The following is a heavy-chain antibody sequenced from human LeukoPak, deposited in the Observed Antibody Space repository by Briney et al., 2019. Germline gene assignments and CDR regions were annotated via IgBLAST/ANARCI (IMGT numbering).Heavy chain of an antibody. CDR1: GFTFSSYA. CDR3: TRLHGGYPFDY. Sequence: GGSLRLSCAASGFTFSSYAMSWVRQAPGKGLEWISYISSSSVTIYYADSVKGRFTISRDNPKNSLYLQMNSLRAEDTAVYYCTRLHGGYPFDYWGQGTVVTVSS. CDR2: ISSSSVTI. V-gene: IGHV3-48*01. D-gene: IGHD2-15*01. J-gene: IGHJ4*02.